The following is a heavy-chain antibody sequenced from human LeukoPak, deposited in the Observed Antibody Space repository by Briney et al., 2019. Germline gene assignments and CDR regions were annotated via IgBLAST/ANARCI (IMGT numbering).Heavy chain of an antibody. J-gene: IGHJ4*02. CDR1: GFTVSSNF. CDR2: IYSGGST. CDR3: ATLRDILWFGELVN. Sequence: GGSLRLSCAASGFTVSSNFMSGVRQAPGKGLEWVSVIYSGGSTYYADSVKGRFTISRDNSKNTLYLQMNSLRAEDTAVYYCATLRDILWFGELVNWGQGTLVTVSS. D-gene: IGHD3-10*01. V-gene: IGHV3-66*01.